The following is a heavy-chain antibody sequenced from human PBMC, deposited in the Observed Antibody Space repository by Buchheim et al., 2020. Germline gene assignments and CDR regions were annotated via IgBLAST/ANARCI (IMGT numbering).Heavy chain of an antibody. Sequence: EVQLLESGGGLVQPGGSLRLSCAASGFTFSSYAMSWVRQAPGKGLEWVSSISASGGSTYYADSVKGRFTISRDNPKNTLYLQMNSLRAEDTAVYYCAKDRYCTSSTCYRAFDNWGQETL. V-gene: IGHV3-23*01. CDR1: GFTFSSYA. D-gene: IGHD2-2*01. CDR3: AKDRYCTSSTCYRAFDN. J-gene: IGHJ4*02. CDR2: ISASGGST.